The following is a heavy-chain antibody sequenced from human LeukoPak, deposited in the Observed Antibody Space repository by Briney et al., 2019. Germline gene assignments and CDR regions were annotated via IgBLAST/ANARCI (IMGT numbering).Heavy chain of an antibody. CDR1: GGSISSSSYY. Sequence: SETLSLTCTVSGGSISSSSYYWGWIRQPPGKGLEWIGSIYYSGSTYYNPSLKSRVTISVDTSKNQFSLKLSSVTAAGTAVYYCARQDEAGTLDYWGQGTLVTVSS. CDR3: ARQDEAGTLDY. CDR2: IYYSGST. J-gene: IGHJ4*02. V-gene: IGHV4-39*01. D-gene: IGHD6-19*01.